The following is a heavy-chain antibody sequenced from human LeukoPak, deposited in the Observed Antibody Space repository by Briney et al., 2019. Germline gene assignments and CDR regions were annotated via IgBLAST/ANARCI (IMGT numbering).Heavy chain of an antibody. Sequence: SETLSLTCTVSGGSISSGSYYWSWIRQPAGKGLEWIGRIYTSGSTNYNPSLKSRVTISVDTSKNQFSLKLSSVTAADTAVYYCARGGFLEWLSPSNYYYMDVWGKGTTVTVSS. CDR1: GGSISSGSYY. V-gene: IGHV4-61*02. CDR3: ARGGFLEWLSPSNYYYMDV. J-gene: IGHJ6*03. CDR2: IYTSGST. D-gene: IGHD3-3*01.